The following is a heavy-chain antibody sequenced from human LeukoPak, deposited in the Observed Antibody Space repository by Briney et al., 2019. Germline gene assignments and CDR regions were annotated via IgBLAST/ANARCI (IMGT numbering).Heavy chain of an antibody. D-gene: IGHD2-15*01. V-gene: IGHV3-73*01. CDR1: GFTFSGSA. Sequence: GRSLRLSCAASGFTFSGSAMNWVRQASGKGLEWVGRIRSKANSHATAYAASVKGRFTISRDDSKNTAYLQMNSLKSEDTAEYYGTRHYCSGGSCYISGFDYWGQGILVTVSS. CDR2: IRSKANSHAT. J-gene: IGHJ4*02. CDR3: TRHYCSGGSCYISGFDY.